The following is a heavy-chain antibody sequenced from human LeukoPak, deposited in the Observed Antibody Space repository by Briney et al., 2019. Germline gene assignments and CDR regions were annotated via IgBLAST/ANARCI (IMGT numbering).Heavy chain of an antibody. D-gene: IGHD3-10*01. CDR3: ARPVSSGSFSGAFDI. V-gene: IGHV4-59*11. J-gene: IGHJ3*02. CDR1: GGSFSSHY. CDR2: IYYSGSS. Sequence: ASETLSLTCTVSGGSFSSHYWSWIRQPPGKGLEWIGYIYYSGSSNYNPSLNSRVTISVDTSKNQFSLKLSSVTAADTAVYYCARPVSSGSFSGAFDIWGKGTMVTISS.